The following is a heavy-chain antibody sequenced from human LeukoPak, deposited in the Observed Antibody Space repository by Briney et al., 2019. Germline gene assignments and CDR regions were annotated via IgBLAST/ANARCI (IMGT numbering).Heavy chain of an antibody. V-gene: IGHV3-48*03. CDR2: ISSSGSTI. CDR1: GFTFSSYE. J-gene: IGHJ4*02. Sequence: GGSLRLSCAASGFTFSSYEMNWVRQAPGKGLEWVSYISSSGSTIYHADSVKGRFTISRDDAKNSLYLQMNSLRAEDTAVYYCARDRGVPAAIFDYWGQGTLVTVSS. CDR3: ARDRGVPAAIFDY. D-gene: IGHD2-2*01.